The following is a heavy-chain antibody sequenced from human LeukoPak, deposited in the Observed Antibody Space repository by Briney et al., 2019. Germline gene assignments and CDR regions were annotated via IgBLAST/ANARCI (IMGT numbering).Heavy chain of an antibody. Sequence: ASVKVSCKTSGYTFIRYGITWVRQAPGQGLEWMAWISPYNGNTKYVQNLQGRLTITTDTSTSTAYMELRSLTSDDTAVYFCAREESIGRYQFLHDSWGQGTLVTVSS. CDR1: GYTFIRYG. CDR2: ISPYNGNT. V-gene: IGHV1-18*01. J-gene: IGHJ4*02. CDR3: AREESIGRYQFLHDS. D-gene: IGHD1-26*01.